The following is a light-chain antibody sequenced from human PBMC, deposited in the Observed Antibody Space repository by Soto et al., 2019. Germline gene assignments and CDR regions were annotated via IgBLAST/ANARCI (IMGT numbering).Light chain of an antibody. CDR1: SRDIGDYNW. CDR3: TSYAGANTLL. CDR2: EVS. J-gene: IGLJ2*01. V-gene: IGLV2-8*01. Sequence: QSVLTQPPSASGSPGQSVTVSCTGTSRDIGDYNWVSWYQQHPGKAPKLVIFEVSKRPSGVPDRFSGSKSGNTASLTVSGLQDEDEADYYCTSYAGANTLLFGGGTKVTVL.